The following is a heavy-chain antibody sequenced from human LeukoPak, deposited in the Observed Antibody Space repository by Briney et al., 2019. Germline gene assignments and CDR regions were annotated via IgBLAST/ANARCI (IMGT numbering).Heavy chain of an antibody. J-gene: IGHJ3*02. V-gene: IGHV1-46*01. D-gene: IGHD5-18*01. CDR3: ARDVFPTSAREKYSYGYNAFDI. Sequence: ASVKVSCKASGYTFTSYYMHWVRQAPGQGLEWMGIINPSGGSTSYAQKFQGRVTMTRDTSTSTVYMELSSLRSEDAAVYYCARDVFPTSAREKYSYGYNAFDIWGQGTMVTVSS. CDR2: INPSGGST. CDR1: GYTFTSYY.